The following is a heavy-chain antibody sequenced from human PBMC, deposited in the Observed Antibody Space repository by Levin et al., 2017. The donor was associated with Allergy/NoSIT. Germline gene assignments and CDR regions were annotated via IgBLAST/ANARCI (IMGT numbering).Heavy chain of an antibody. Sequence: GESLKISCQASGYSFTSYWFGWVRQRPGKGLEWMGLIFPSDSDTRVSPSFQGQIIMSVDKSISTAYLQWSSLKASDSAMYYCARRDSDGSNSFDYWGQGTLVAVSS. D-gene: IGHD4-23*01. CDR3: ARRDSDGSNSFDY. V-gene: IGHV5-51*01. CDR2: IFPSDSDT. J-gene: IGHJ4*02. CDR1: GYSFTSYW.